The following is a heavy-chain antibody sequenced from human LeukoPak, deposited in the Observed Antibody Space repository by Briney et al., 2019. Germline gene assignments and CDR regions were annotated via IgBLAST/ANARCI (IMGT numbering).Heavy chain of an antibody. CDR3: AGDSGSHSMVSWFDP. CDR2: IYTSGST. Sequence: PSETLSLTCAVYGGSFSGYYWSWIRQPAGKGLEWIGRIYTSGSTNYNPSLKSRVTMSVDTSKNQFSLKLSSVTAADTAVYYCAGDSGSHSMVSWFDPWGQGTLVTVSS. V-gene: IGHV4-59*10. CDR1: GGSFSGYY. J-gene: IGHJ5*02. D-gene: IGHD3-10*01.